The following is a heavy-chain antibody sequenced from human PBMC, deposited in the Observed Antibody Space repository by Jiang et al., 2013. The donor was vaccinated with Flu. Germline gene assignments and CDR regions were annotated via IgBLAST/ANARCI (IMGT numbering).Heavy chain of an antibody. CDR1: GGSISNQY. CDR3: ARLMGTDTNGGSRGGYFDS. Sequence: KPSETLSLTCIVSGGSISNQYWSWIRQPPGKGLEWIGYIYYTGSTKYNPSLQSRVIMSVDTSKNQFSLKMTSVTAADTAVYYCARLMGTDTNGGSRGGYFDSWGQGTLVTVSS. CDR2: IYYTGST. D-gene: IGHD2-8*01. V-gene: IGHV4-59*11. J-gene: IGHJ4*02.